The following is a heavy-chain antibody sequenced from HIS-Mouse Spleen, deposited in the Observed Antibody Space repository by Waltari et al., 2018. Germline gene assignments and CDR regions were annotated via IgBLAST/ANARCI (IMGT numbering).Heavy chain of an antibody. CDR1: GASISSSSYY. D-gene: IGHD4-17*01. CDR3: AYGDYFDY. V-gene: IGHV4-39*01. J-gene: IGHJ4*02. Sequence: QLQLQESGPGLVKPSETLSLTCTVSGASISSSSYYWGWIRQPPGKGREWIGSIYYSGSTYYNPSLQSRVTISVDTSKNQFSLKLSSVTAADTAVYYCAYGDYFDYWGQGTLVTVSS. CDR2: IYYSGST.